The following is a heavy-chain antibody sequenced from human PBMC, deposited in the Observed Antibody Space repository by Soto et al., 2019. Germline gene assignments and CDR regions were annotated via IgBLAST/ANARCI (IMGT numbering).Heavy chain of an antibody. D-gene: IGHD2-21*01. CDR2: IYYSGST. J-gene: IGHJ6*03. CDR1: GGSISSYY. Sequence: SETLSLTCTVSGGSISSYYWSWIRQPPGKGLEWIGYIYYSGSTNYNPSLKSRVTISVDTSKNQFSLKLSSVTAADTAVYYCAGSTSHSYMDVWGKGTTVTVSS. CDR3: AGSTSHSYMDV. V-gene: IGHV4-59*01.